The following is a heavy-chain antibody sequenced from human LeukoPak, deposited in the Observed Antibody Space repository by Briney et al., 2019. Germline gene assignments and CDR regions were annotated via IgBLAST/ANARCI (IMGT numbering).Heavy chain of an antibody. CDR3: ARRQGGQNWYFDL. CDR2: IYPGDSDT. Sequence: GESLKISCQGSGFRFDIYWIGWVRQIPGKGLEWMGNIYPGDSDTRFSPSFQGQVTISADRSSGTAYLQWSSLKASDTAMYYCARRQGGQNWYFDLWGRGTAVTVSS. V-gene: IGHV5-51*01. J-gene: IGHJ2*01. D-gene: IGHD3-16*01. CDR1: GFRFDIYW.